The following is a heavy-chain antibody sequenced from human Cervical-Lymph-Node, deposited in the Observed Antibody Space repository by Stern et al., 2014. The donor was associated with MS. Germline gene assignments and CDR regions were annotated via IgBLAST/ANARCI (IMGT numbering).Heavy chain of an antibody. CDR1: GGSISSGGYY. Sequence: QVQLQESGPGLVKPSQTLSLTCTVSGGSISSGGYYWSWIRQHPGKGLEWIGDIYYSGSTYYNPSLKSRVTISVDTSKNQFSLKLSSVTAADTAVYYCARVSYDFWSGYYTVDVWGQGTTVTVSS. J-gene: IGHJ6*02. D-gene: IGHD3-3*01. CDR2: IYYSGST. CDR3: ARVSYDFWSGYYTVDV. V-gene: IGHV4-31*03.